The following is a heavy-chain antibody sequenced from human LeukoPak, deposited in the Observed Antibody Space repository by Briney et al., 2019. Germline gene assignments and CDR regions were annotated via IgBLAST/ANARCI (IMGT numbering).Heavy chain of an antibody. J-gene: IGHJ4*02. Sequence: SETLSLTCTVSGGSISSGGYYWSWIRQHPGKGLGWIGYIYYSGSTYYNPSLKSRVTISVDTSKNQFSLKLSSVTAADTAVYYCARDSTEDYFDYWGQGTLVTVSS. CDR1: GGSISSGGYY. V-gene: IGHV4-31*03. CDR3: ARDSTEDYFDY. CDR2: IYYSGST.